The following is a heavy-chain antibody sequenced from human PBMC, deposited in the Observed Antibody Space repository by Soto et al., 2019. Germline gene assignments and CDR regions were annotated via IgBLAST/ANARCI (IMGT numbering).Heavy chain of an antibody. CDR1: GYTFTTYG. CDR2: SNTHNGNT. Sequence: QVQLEQSAPEVKKPGASVKVSCKASGYTFTTYGISWVRQAPGEGLEWLGWSNTHNGNTNYAQNLQGRVFRTVDTSTNTAYMELRSLRSDDTAIYYCTREGSAPYYYYGLDAWGQGTTVTVSS. CDR3: TREGSAPYYYYGLDA. J-gene: IGHJ6*02. V-gene: IGHV1-18*01. D-gene: IGHD3-10*01.